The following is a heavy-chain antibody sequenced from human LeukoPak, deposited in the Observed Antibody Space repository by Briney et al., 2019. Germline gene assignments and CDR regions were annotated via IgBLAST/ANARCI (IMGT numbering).Heavy chain of an antibody. CDR2: IKQDGSEK. J-gene: IGHJ4*02. CDR1: GFTFSSYW. CDR3: ASGLELDY. V-gene: IGHV3-7*03. Sequence: PGGSLRLSCAASGFTFSSYWMRWVRRAPGKGLEWVANIKQDGSEKNYVDSVKGRFTISRDNAKNSLCLQMNSLRAEDTAVYYCASGLELDYWGQGTLVTVSS.